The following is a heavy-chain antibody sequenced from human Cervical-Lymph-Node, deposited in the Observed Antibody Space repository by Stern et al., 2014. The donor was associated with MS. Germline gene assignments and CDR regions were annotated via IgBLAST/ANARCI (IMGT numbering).Heavy chain of an antibody. J-gene: IGHJ3*02. V-gene: IGHV3-21*01. CDR2: ISRSSSYI. D-gene: IGHD3-22*01. CDR3: ARDSGANYYDSSGYHNAAFDI. CDR1: GFTFSSYS. Sequence: EVQLVESGGGLVKPGGSLRLSCAASGFTFSSYSMNWVRQAPGKGLEWVSSISRSSSYIYYADSVKGRFTISRDNAKNSLYLQMNSLRAEDTAVYYCARDSGANYYDSSGYHNAAFDIWGQGTMVTVSS.